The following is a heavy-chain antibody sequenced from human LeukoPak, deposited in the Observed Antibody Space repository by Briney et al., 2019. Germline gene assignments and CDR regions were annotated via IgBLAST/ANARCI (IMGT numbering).Heavy chain of an antibody. CDR3: ARELTYYDFWSGQGAS. Sequence: ASVKVSCKASGYTFTGYYMHWVRQAPGQGLEWMGGIIPIFGTANYAQKFQGRVTITTDESTSTAYMELSSLRSEDTAVYYCARELTYYDFWSGQGASWGQGTLVTVSS. J-gene: IGHJ5*02. CDR2: IIPIFGTA. CDR1: GYTFTGYY. V-gene: IGHV1-69*05. D-gene: IGHD3-3*01.